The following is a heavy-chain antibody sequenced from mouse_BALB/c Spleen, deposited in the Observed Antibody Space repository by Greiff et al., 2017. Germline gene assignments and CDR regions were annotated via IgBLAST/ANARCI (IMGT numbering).Heavy chain of an antibody. CDR3: ARVIYYGGYFDY. J-gene: IGHJ2*01. CDR2: IRNKANGYTT. V-gene: IGHV7-3*02. CDR1: GFTFTDYY. D-gene: IGHD2-1*01. Sequence: EVQLVESGGGLVQPGGSLRLSCATSGFTFTDYYMSWVRQPPGKALEWLGFIRNKANGYTTEYSASVKGRFTISRDNSQSILYLQMNTLRAEDSATYYCARVIYYGGYFDYWGQGTTLTVSS.